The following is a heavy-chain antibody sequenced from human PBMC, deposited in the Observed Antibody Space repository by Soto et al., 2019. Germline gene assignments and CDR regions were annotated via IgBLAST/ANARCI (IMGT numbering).Heavy chain of an antibody. CDR3: TRSITGYSYADT. CDR2: INSDGSST. J-gene: IGHJ5*02. D-gene: IGHD5-18*01. V-gene: IGHV3-74*01. Sequence: EVQLVESGGGLVQPGGSLRLSCAASGFTFTSYWMHWVRQAPGKGLVWVSRINSDGSSTVYLDFVKGRFTISRDNDKNTLYLQMNSLRAEDTAIYYCTRSITGYSYADTWGQGTLVTVSS. CDR1: GFTFTSYW.